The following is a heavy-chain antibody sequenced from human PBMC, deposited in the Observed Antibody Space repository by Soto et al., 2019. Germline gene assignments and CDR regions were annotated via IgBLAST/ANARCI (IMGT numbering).Heavy chain of an antibody. CDR3: AASGSYSSPYYYYYGMDV. V-gene: IGHV1-58*01. CDR2: IVVGSGNT. J-gene: IGHJ6*02. Sequence: SVKVSCKASGFTFTSSAVQWVRQVRGQRLEWIGWIVVGSGNTNYAQKFQERVTITRDMSTSTAYMELSSLRSEDTAVHYCAASGSYSSPYYYYYGMDVWGQGTTVTVSS. D-gene: IGHD1-26*01. CDR1: GFTFTSSA.